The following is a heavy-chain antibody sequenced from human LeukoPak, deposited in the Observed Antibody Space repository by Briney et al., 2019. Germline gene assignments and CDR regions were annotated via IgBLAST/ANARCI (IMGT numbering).Heavy chain of an antibody. CDR1: GFTFSSYA. V-gene: IGHV3-23*01. Sequence: PGGSLRLSCAASGFTFSSYAMSWVRQASGGGLGSVSSIKGGGDSTFYADSVKGRFTISRDNSKNTLYLQMNSLRVEDTAVYYCAKDTHIVVVTHDAFDIWGQGTMVTVSS. CDR2: IKGGGDST. J-gene: IGHJ3*02. D-gene: IGHD2-21*01. CDR3: AKDTHIVVVTHDAFDI.